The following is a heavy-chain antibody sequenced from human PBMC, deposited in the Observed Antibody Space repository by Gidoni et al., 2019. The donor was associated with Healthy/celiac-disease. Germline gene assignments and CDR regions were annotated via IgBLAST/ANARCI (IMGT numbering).Heavy chain of an antibody. Sequence: EVQLVESGGVVVQPGGSLRLSCAASGFPFDDYTMHWVRQAPGKGLEWVSLISWDGGSTYYADSVKGRFTISRDNSKNSLYLQMNSLRTEDTALYYCAKDMWIQGGMDVWGQGTTVTVSS. CDR1: GFPFDDYT. V-gene: IGHV3-43*01. CDR3: AKDMWIQGGMDV. CDR2: ISWDGGST. J-gene: IGHJ6*02. D-gene: IGHD5-18*01.